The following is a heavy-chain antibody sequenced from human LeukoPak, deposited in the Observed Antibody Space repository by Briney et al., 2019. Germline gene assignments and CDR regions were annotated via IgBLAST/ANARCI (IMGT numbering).Heavy chain of an antibody. CDR3: GSSSWYALDY. J-gene: IGHJ4*02. D-gene: IGHD6-13*01. CDR1: GFTFSSYE. Sequence: PGGSLRLSCAASGFTFSSYEMNWVRQAPGKGLEWISYISSSGSTIYYADSVKGRFTISRDNAKNSLYLQMNSLRAEDTAIYYCGSSSWYALDYWGQGTLVTVSS. CDR2: ISSSGSTI. V-gene: IGHV3-48*03.